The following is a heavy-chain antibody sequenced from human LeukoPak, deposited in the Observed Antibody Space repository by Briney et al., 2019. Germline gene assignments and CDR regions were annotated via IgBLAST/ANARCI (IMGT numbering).Heavy chain of an antibody. D-gene: IGHD3-16*01. Sequence: PSETLSLTCAVYGGSFSGYYWSWIRQPPGKGLEWIGEINHSGSTNYNPSLKSRVTISVDTSKNQFSLKLSSVTAADTAVYYCAGERLWRRGAFDIWGQGTMVTVSS. V-gene: IGHV4-34*01. J-gene: IGHJ3*02. CDR2: INHSGST. CDR1: GGSFSGYY. CDR3: AGERLWRRGAFDI.